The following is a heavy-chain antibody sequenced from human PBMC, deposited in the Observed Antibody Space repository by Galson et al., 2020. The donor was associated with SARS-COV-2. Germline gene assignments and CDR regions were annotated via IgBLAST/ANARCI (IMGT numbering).Heavy chain of an antibody. CDR2: MSCSGGTS. CDR1: GFAFSDSA. J-gene: IGHJ4*02. V-gene: IGHV3-64D*09. D-gene: IGHD6-19*01. Sequence: GESLKISCSASGFAFSDSAMHWVRQAPGKGLEYVSAMSCSGGTSFYADSVSGRFTMSRNISKNTFYLQMTGLRVEDTAFYYCLAYSSTRHNFRVQGTLVTVSS. CDR3: LAYSSTRHNF.